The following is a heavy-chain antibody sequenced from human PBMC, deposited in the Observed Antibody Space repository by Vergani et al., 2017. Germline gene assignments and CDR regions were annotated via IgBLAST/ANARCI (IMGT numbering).Heavy chain of an antibody. Sequence: EVQLVESGGGLVKPGGSLRLSCAASGFTFSSYSMNWVRQAPGKGLEWVSSISSSSSYIYYADSVKGRFTISRDNAKNSLYLQMNSLRAEDTAVYYCARDRYRRAGGYGMDVWGQGTTVTVSS. CDR2: ISSSSSYI. D-gene: IGHD1-1*01. J-gene: IGHJ6*02. V-gene: IGHV3-21*01. CDR1: GFTFSSYS. CDR3: ARDRYRRAGGYGMDV.